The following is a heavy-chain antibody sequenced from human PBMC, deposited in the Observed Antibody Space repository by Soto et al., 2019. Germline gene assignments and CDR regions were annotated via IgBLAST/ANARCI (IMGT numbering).Heavy chain of an antibody. CDR2: IYYSGST. D-gene: IGHD2-2*01. CDR1: GGSISSGDYY. V-gene: IGHV4-30-4*01. J-gene: IGHJ5*02. Sequence: QVQLQESGPGLVKPSQTLSLTCTVSGGSISSGDYYWSWIRQPPGKGLEWIGYIYYSGSTYYNPSLKSRVTISVDTSKNQFSLKLSSVTAADTAVYYCARVLRYQLLRAMGYWFDPWGQGTLVTVSS. CDR3: ARVLRYQLLRAMGYWFDP.